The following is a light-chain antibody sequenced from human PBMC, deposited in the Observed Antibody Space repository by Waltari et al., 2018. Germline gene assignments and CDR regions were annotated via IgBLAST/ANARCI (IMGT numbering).Light chain of an antibody. J-gene: IGKJ4*01. CDR2: RAS. CDR1: QSVLYTSNKPNY. V-gene: IGKV4-1*01. CDR3: QQYHSTPLT. Sequence: DIVMTQLPASLALSLGERATIHCKSSQSVLYTSNKPNYLARYPQKPGQSPKLHIFRASTRESGVPDRFSGSGSGTDFTLTISSLQAEDVAVYYCQQYHSTPLTFGGGTKVEIK.